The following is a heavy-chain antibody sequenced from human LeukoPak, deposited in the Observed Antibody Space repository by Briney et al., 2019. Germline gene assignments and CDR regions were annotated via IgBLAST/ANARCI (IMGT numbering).Heavy chain of an antibody. CDR1: GFSLSTSGVG. J-gene: IGHJ3*02. CDR3: AHRATPFECPARAQVYVWAGTGTVSLCDAFDI. V-gene: IGHV2-5*01. D-gene: IGHD1/OR15-1a*01. Sequence: SGPTLVNPTQTLTLTCTFSGFSLSTSGVGVGWIRQPPGKALEWLALIYWNDDKRYCPSLKSRLTITKDTSKNQVVLTMTNMDPVDTATYYCAHRATPFECPARAQVYVWAGTGTVSLCDAFDIWGQGTMVTVSS. CDR2: IYWNDDK.